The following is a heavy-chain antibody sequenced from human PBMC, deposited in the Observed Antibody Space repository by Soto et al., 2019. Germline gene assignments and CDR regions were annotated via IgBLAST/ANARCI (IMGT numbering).Heavy chain of an antibody. Sequence: SETLSLTCAVSGYSISSGYYWGWIRQPPGKGLEWIGSIYHSGSTYYNPSLKSRVTISVDTSKNQFSLKLSSVTAADTAVYYCARDPGSYGPPGSDYWGQGTLVTVSS. CDR3: ARDPGSYGPPGSDY. CDR2: IYHSGST. V-gene: IGHV4-38-2*02. D-gene: IGHD5-18*01. CDR1: GYSISSGYY. J-gene: IGHJ4*02.